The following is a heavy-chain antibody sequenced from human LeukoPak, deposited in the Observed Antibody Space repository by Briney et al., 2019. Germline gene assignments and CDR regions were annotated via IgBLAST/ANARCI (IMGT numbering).Heavy chain of an antibody. Sequence: GGSLRLSCAASGFTFSDYTMNWVRQAPGKGLEWLSYITRNSSPIYYADSVKGRFTTSRDNAKNLLYLQMNSLRAEDTAVYYCARDNAGYDYWGQGTLVTVSS. CDR2: ITRNSSPI. D-gene: IGHD5-12*01. V-gene: IGHV3-48*01. J-gene: IGHJ4*02. CDR1: GFTFSDYT. CDR3: ARDNAGYDY.